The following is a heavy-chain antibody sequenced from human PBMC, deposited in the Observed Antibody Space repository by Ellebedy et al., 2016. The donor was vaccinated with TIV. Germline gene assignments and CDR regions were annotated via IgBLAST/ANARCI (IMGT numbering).Heavy chain of an antibody. J-gene: IGHJ3*01. CDR2: MKYDEIDR. CDR1: GFSFSRYW. D-gene: IGHD5-24*01. V-gene: IGHV3-7*04. CDR3: VRDTVAVPDGNTFDF. Sequence: PGGSLRLSCAASGFSFSRYWTGWIRQPPGKGLEWVAHMKYDEIDRYYANSVKGRFTISRDNARNSVYLQMRSLRVDDTSMYYFVRDTVAVPDGNTFDFWGQGTMVSVS.